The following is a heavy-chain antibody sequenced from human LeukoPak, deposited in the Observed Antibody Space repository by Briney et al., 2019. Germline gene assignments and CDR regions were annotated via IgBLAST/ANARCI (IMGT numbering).Heavy chain of an antibody. CDR2: IDSDGSTT. D-gene: IGHD5-24*01. CDR1: GFTFSSQW. Sequence: PGGSLRLSCAASGFTFSSQWMHWVRQAPGKGLVWVSRIDSDGSTTTYADSVKGRFTISRDNSKNTLYLQMNSLRAEDTAVYYCARVGKEMATIAAVFDYWGQGTLVTVSS. J-gene: IGHJ4*02. CDR3: ARVGKEMATIAAVFDY. V-gene: IGHV3-74*01.